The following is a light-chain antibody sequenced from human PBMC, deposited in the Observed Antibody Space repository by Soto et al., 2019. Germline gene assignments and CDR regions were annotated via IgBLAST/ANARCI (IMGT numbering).Light chain of an antibody. V-gene: IGKV1-39*01. J-gene: IGKJ1*01. Sequence: SHITFYPSSLSASVGDRVSITCLASQSIGTFINWYQQNPGEAPNLLIHTSFTLYCGVPSRFNGTVSGTDFTLSICRRQREDFATYVCQQVFSGEWTCAQGTKVDIK. CDR2: TSF. CDR3: QQVFSGEWT. CDR1: QSIGTF.